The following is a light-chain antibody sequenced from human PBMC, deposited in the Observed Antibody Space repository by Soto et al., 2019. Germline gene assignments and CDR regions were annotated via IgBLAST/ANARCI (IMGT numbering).Light chain of an antibody. CDR1: QGIASS. V-gene: IGKV3-11*01. J-gene: IGKJ2*01. Sequence: EIVLTQSPATLSLSPGERASLSCRASQGIASSLAWYQHKPGQAPRLLIYDASNRATGIPARFSGSGSGADFTLTISSLEPEDFAVYYCQHRSDWRDTFGQGTKLEIK. CDR2: DAS. CDR3: QHRSDWRDT.